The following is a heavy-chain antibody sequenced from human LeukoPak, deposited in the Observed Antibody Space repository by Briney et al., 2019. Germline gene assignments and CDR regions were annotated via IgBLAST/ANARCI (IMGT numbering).Heavy chain of an antibody. CDR2: ISYDVGKK. CDR1: GFTFSSYG. J-gene: IGHJ4*02. CDR3: AKDDYYDTSGYRD. Sequence: GGSLRLSCAASGFTFSSYGMHWVRQAPGKGLEWVAVISYDVGKKYYADSVKGRFTIPRDNSKNTLYLQMNSLRAEDTAVYYCAKDDYYDTSGYRDWGQGTLVTVSS. V-gene: IGHV3-30*18. D-gene: IGHD3-22*01.